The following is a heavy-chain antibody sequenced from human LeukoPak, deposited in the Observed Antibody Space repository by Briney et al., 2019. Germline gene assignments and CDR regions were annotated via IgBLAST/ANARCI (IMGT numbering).Heavy chain of an antibody. CDR1: GFTFSSYS. J-gene: IGHJ6*02. V-gene: IGHV3-21*01. D-gene: IGHD3-3*02. Sequence: PGGSLRLSCAASGFTFSSYSMNWVRQAPGKGLEWVSSISSSSSYIYYADSVKGRFTISRDNAKNSLYLQMNSLRAEDTAVYCCARVLASYYGMDVWGQGTTVTVSS. CDR2: ISSSSSYI. CDR3: ARVLASYYGMDV.